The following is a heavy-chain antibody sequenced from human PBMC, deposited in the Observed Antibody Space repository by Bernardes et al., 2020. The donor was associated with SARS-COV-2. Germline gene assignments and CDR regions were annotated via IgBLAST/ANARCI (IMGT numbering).Heavy chain of an antibody. CDR3: ARGFSPNRGDAFDI. Sequence: ETLSLTCDVDGGSLRAYFWSWIRQPPGKGLEWIGEVLDSGRTNYSPSLKNRVSISVDTSKNQFSLTLNSVIAADTAVYFCARGFSPNRGDAFDIWGQGTVV. CDR2: VLDSGRT. J-gene: IGHJ3*02. V-gene: IGHV4-34*01. CDR1: GGSLRAYF.